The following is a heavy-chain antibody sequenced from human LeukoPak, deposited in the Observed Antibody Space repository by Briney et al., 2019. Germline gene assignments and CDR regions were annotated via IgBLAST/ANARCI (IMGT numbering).Heavy chain of an antibody. V-gene: IGHV3-23*01. CDR3: AKGYSSPWYYFDY. CDR1: GFTFSGYG. D-gene: IGHD6-19*01. CDR2: ISDSGGNT. J-gene: IGHJ4*02. Sequence: GGSLRLSCAASGFTFSGYGMSWVRQAPGKGLEWVSSISDSGGNTYYADSVKGRFTVSRDNSKNTLYLHMNSLRAEDTAVYYCAKGYSSPWYYFDYWGQGTLVTVSS.